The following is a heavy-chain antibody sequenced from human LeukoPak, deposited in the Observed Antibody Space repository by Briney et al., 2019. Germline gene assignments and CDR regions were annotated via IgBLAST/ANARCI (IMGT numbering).Heavy chain of an antibody. CDR2: INSDGSST. Sequence: PGGSLRLSCAASGFTFSSYWMHWVRHAPGKGLVWVSRINSDGSSTSYADSVKGRFTISRDNAKNTLYLQMNSLRAEDTAVYYCAREGLVDTAMVSAFDIWGQGTMVTVSS. CDR3: AREGLVDTAMVSAFDI. D-gene: IGHD5-18*01. V-gene: IGHV3-74*01. CDR1: GFTFSSYW. J-gene: IGHJ3*02.